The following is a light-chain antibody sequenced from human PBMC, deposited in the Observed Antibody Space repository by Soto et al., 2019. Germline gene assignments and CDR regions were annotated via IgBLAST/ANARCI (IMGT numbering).Light chain of an antibody. Sequence: DIQMTQSPSSLSASVGDRVTMTCRASQSISTYLNWYQQKPGKAPKLLIYDASNLETGVPSRFGGGGSGTDFTFTISSLQPEDIATYYCQQSDNLPLTFGGGTKVDIK. V-gene: IGKV1-33*01. J-gene: IGKJ4*01. CDR3: QQSDNLPLT. CDR1: QSISTY. CDR2: DAS.